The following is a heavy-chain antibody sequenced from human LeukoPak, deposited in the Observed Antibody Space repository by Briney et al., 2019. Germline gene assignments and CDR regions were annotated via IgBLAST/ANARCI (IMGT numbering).Heavy chain of an antibody. V-gene: IGHV4-4*09. CDR1: GGSITNYY. J-gene: IGHJ3*02. D-gene: IGHD2-2*01. CDR2: IYTSGST. Sequence: SETLSLTCTVSGGSITNYYWSWIRQPPGKGLEWIGYIYTSGSTNYNPSLKSRVTISVDTSKNQFSLDLSSVTAADTAVYYCARQKCTSTSCLTKNAFDIWGQGTMVTVSS. CDR3: ARQKCTSTSCLTKNAFDI.